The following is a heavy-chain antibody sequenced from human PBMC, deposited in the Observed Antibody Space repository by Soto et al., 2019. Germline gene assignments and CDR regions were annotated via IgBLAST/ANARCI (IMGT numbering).Heavy chain of an antibody. J-gene: IGHJ6*02. CDR3: ARGRNSMMLVSKAGFGMDV. V-gene: IGHV3-23*01. CDR1: GLTFTSYA. D-gene: IGHD3-22*01. Sequence: PGGSLRLSCAASGLTFTSYAMSWVRQAPGKGLEWVSSISAGGGSTYYADSVEGRFTISRDNSKNTLYLQMNSLRAEDTAVYYCARGRNSMMLVSKAGFGMDVWGQGTTVTVSS. CDR2: ISAGGGST.